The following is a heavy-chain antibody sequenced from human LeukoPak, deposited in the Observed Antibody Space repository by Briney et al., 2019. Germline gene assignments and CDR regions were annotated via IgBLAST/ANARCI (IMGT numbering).Heavy chain of an antibody. V-gene: IGHV3-21*01. CDR2: ISSSSSYI. Sequence: PGGSLRLSCAASGFTFSSYSMNWVRQAPGKGLEWVSSISSSSSYIYYADSVKGRFTISRDNAKNSLYLQMNSLRAEDTAVYYCARVRTTTVTNFDYWGQGTLVTVSS. J-gene: IGHJ4*02. D-gene: IGHD4-17*01. CDR1: GFTFSSYS. CDR3: ARVRTTTVTNFDY.